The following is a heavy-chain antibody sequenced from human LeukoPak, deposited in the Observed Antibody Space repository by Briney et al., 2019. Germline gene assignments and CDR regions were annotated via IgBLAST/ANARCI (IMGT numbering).Heavy chain of an antibody. CDR3: AKVSITMVRGVIGFDY. Sequence: GGSLRLSCAASGFTFSSYAMSWVRQAPGKGLEWVSAISGSGGSTYYADSVKGRFIISRDNSKNTLYLQMNSLRAEDTAVYYCAKVSITMVRGVIGFDYWGQGTLVTVSS. CDR1: GFTFSSYA. J-gene: IGHJ4*02. CDR2: ISGSGGST. D-gene: IGHD3-10*01. V-gene: IGHV3-23*01.